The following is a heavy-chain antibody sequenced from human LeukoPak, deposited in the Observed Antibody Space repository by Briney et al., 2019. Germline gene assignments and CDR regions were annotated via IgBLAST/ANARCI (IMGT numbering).Heavy chain of an antibody. CDR3: TSLVATSPRYYYYYMDV. Sequence: GGSLRLSCAASGFPFSGSAMHWVRQASGKGLEWVGRIRSKANSYATAYAASVKGRFTISRDDSKNTAYLQMNSLKTEDTAVYYCTSLVATSPRYYYYYMDVWGKGTTVTVSS. CDR1: GFPFSGSA. D-gene: IGHD5-12*01. CDR2: IRSKANSYAT. J-gene: IGHJ6*03. V-gene: IGHV3-73*01.